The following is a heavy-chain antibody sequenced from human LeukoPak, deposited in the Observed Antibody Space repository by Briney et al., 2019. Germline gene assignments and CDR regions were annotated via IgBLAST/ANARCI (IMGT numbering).Heavy chain of an antibody. D-gene: IGHD2-21*02. V-gene: IGHV5-51*01. CDR1: GYSFSNYW. CDR3: AIPPGYCGNDCSIDH. CDR2: IYPGDYET. J-gene: IGHJ4*02. Sequence: GESLKISCEGSGYSFSNYWIGWVRQMPGKGLEWMGIIYPGDYETRYSPSFQGLVTISVDKSITTAYLQWSSLTASDTAMYYCAIPPGYCGNDCSIDHWGQGTLVTVSS.